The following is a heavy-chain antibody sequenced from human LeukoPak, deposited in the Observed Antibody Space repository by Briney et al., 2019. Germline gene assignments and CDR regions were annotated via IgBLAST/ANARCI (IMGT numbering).Heavy chain of an antibody. V-gene: IGHV4-4*07. CDR1: GFSISSYY. Sequence: SETLSLTCTVSGFSISSYYWSWIRQPAGKGLEWIGRIYTGGSTNYNPSLKSRVTMSEDTSKNQFSLKLTAVTAADTAVYYCATYYYDSSGYYAEFDYWGQGTLVTVSS. J-gene: IGHJ4*02. D-gene: IGHD3-22*01. CDR3: ATYYYDSSGYYAEFDY. CDR2: IYTGGST.